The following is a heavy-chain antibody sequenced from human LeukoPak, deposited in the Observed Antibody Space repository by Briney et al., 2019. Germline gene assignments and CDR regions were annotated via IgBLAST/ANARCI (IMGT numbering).Heavy chain of an antibody. J-gene: IGHJ5*02. Sequence: ASVKVSCKASGYSFTSHYMHWVRQAPGQGLEWMGLINPRGTATRYAESFQGRLTLTRDLSTSTDYMELSSLRSDDTAVYFCARDTSEGDYAWWFDPWGQGTLVTVAS. CDR2: INPRGTAT. V-gene: IGHV1-46*01. CDR1: GYSFTSHY. CDR3: ARDTSEGDYAWWFDP. D-gene: IGHD3-16*01.